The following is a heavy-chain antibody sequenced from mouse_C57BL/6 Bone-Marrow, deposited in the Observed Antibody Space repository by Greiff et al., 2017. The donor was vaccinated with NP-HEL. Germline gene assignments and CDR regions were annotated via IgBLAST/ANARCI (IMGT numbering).Heavy chain of an antibody. J-gene: IGHJ2*01. CDR3: ARGSPLWASYYFDY. CDR2: ISDGGSYT. Sequence: EVQVVESGGGLVKPGGSLKLSCAASGFTFSSYAMSWVRQTPEKRLAWVATISDGGSYTYYPDNVKGRFTISRDNAKNNLYLQMSHLKSEDTAMYYCARGSPLWASYYFDYWGQGTTLTVSS. V-gene: IGHV5-4*01. CDR1: GFTFSSYA. D-gene: IGHD4-1*01.